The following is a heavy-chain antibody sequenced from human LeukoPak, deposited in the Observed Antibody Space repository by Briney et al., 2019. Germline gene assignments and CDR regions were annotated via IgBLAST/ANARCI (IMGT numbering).Heavy chain of an antibody. CDR3: ARDAHLVDYYDSSGYS. J-gene: IGHJ4*02. V-gene: IGHV1-2*02. CDR1: GYTFTGYY. Sequence: ASVKVSCKASGYTFTGYYMHWVRQAPGQGLEWMGWINPNSGGINYAQKFQGRVTMTRDTSISTAYMELSRLRSDDTAVYYCARDAHLVDYYDSSGYSWGQGTLVTVSS. D-gene: IGHD3-22*01. CDR2: INPNSGGI.